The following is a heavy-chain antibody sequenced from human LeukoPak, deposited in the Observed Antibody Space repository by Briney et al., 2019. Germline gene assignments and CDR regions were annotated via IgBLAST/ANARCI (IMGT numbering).Heavy chain of an antibody. CDR2: INHSGRT. CDR3: ARESSAVAHSMIRDCLDP. J-gene: IGHJ5*02. Sequence: SETLSLTCDVSGYSINFGHLWGWIRQTPGKGLEWIASINHSGRTYYTPSLKSRVTISADTLKNQFSLKVTSVTAEDTAMYFCARESSAVAHSMIRDCLDPWGQGTLVIVSS. V-gene: IGHV4-38-2*02. D-gene: IGHD2-21*02. CDR1: GYSINFGHL.